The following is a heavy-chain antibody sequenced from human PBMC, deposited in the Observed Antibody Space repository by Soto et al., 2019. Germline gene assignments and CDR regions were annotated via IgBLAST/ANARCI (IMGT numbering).Heavy chain of an antibody. CDR1: LFPFLSYT. V-gene: IGHV3-30-3*01. CDR2: ISYDGSNK. D-gene: IGHD6-13*01. J-gene: IGHJ6*02. CDR3: ARVLAAAGDYYYYGMDV. Sequence: GGSLIISCATILFPFLSYTMHWVTQAPGKGLEWVAVISYDGSNKYYADSVKGRFTISRDNSQNTLYLQMNSLRAEDTAVYYCARVLAAAGDYYYYGMDVWGQGT.